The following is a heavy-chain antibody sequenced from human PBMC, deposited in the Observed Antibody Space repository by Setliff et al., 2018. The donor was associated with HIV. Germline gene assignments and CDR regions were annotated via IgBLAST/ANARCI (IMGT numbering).Heavy chain of an antibody. Sequence: ASVKVSCKASGYIFNSYGITWVRQAPGQGLEWMGWISAYNGDTNYAQKVQGRVTMTTDTSTSTAYMELRSLRSEDTAVYYCAKPTTVVTSYYFDPWGQGTQVTVSS. J-gene: IGHJ4*02. V-gene: IGHV1-18*01. CDR3: AKPTTVVTSYYFDP. CDR2: ISAYNGDT. CDR1: GYIFNSYG. D-gene: IGHD4-17*01.